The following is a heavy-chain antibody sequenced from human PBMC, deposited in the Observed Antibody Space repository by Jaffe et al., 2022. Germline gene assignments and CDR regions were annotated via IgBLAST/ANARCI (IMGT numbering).Heavy chain of an antibody. CDR1: GFTYSRYA. D-gene: IGHD3-16*01. CDR3: ARDRGGPDAFDI. Sequence: EVQLVESGGGLVQPGGSLRLSCAASGFTYSRYAMNWVRQAPGKGLEWVSYISSSGTSIYYADSVKGRFTISRDNAKNLVFLQMNNLRGEDTAVYYCARDRGGPDAFDIWGQGTMVTVSS. J-gene: IGHJ3*02. CDR2: ISSSGTSI. V-gene: IGHV3-48*01.